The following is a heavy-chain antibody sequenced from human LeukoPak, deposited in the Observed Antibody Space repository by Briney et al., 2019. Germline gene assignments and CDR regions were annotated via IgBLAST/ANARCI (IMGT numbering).Heavy chain of an antibody. Sequence: SETLSLTCTVSGGSISSYYWSWIRQPAGKGLEWIGRIYTSGGTNYNPSLKSRVTMSVDTSKNQFSLKLSSVTAADTAVYYCARDRGVYYYDSSGYLDAFDIWGQGTMVTVSS. CDR2: IYTSGGT. V-gene: IGHV4-4*07. CDR3: ARDRGVYYYDSSGYLDAFDI. D-gene: IGHD3-22*01. J-gene: IGHJ3*02. CDR1: GGSISSYY.